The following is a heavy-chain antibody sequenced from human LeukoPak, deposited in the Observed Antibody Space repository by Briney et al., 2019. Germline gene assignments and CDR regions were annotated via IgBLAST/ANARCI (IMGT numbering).Heavy chain of an antibody. D-gene: IGHD5-18*01. CDR2: INPSGGST. V-gene: IGHV1-46*01. Sequence: ASVKVSCKASGYTFTSYYMHWVRQPPGQGLEWMGIINPSGGSTSYAQKFKGRVTMTRDMSTSTVYMELRSLRTEDTAVYYCVEGGAARFDNSGQGALVTVSS. CDR1: GYTFTSYY. CDR3: VEGGAARFDN. J-gene: IGHJ4*02.